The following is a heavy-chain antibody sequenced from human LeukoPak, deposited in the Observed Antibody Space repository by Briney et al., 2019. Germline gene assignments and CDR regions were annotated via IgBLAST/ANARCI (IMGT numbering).Heavy chain of an antibody. CDR3: AKGLHFESALDCPDY. J-gene: IGHJ4*02. V-gene: IGHV3-23*01. CDR2: ISVSGSDT. D-gene: IGHD3-9*01. Sequence: GGSLRLSCAASGFTFTNYGMSWVRQAPGKGLEWVSTISVSGSDTYSAHSVKGRFTISRDNSKNTLYLQMNDLRVEDTAIYYCAKGLHFESALDCPDYWGQGTLVTVSS. CDR1: GFTFTNYG.